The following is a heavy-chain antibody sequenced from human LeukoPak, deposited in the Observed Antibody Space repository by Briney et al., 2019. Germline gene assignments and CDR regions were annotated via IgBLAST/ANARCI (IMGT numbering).Heavy chain of an antibody. CDR2: ISSSSSYI. D-gene: IGHD3-22*01. J-gene: IGHJ3*02. V-gene: IGHV3-21*01. Sequence: GGSLRLSCAASGFTFSSYSMNWVRQAPGKGLEWVSSISSSSSYIYYADSVKGRFTISRDNAKNSLYLQMNSLRAEDTAVYYCARVVSYYDSSGYPNAFDIWGQGTMVTVSS. CDR1: GFTFSSYS. CDR3: ARVVSYYDSSGYPNAFDI.